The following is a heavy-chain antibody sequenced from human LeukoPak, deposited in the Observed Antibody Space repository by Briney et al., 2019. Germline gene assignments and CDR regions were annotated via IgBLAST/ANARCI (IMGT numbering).Heavy chain of an antibody. CDR3: ARDVVVVPAAIHYGMDV. D-gene: IGHD2-2*01. CDR1: GGSFSDYF. CDR2: INHSGRT. Sequence: SETLSLTCAVYGGSFSDYFWGWIRQPPGKGLEWIGEINHSGRTYYNPSLKSRVTISVDTSKNQFSLNLSSVTAADTAVYHCARDVVVVPAAIHYGMDVWGQGTTVTVSS. J-gene: IGHJ6*02. V-gene: IGHV4-34*01.